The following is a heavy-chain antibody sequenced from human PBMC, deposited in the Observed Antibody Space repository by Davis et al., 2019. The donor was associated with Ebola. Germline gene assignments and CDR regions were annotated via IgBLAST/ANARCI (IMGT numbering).Heavy chain of an antibody. D-gene: IGHD3-10*01. V-gene: IGHV4-38-2*02. CDR2: IHHSGNT. CDR3: ARASLAPGPMDV. CDR1: GYSISSDYY. J-gene: IGHJ6*02. Sequence: MPSETLSLTCTVSGYSISSDYYWGWIRQPPGKGLEWIGSIHHSGNTYYNPSLKSRVTMSVATSKNQFSLKLSSVTAADTAVYYCARASLAPGPMDVWGQGTTVTVSS.